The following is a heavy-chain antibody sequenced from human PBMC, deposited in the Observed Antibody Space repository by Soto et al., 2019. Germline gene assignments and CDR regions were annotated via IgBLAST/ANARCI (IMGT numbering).Heavy chain of an antibody. CDR1: VGSIRSYY. CDR2: SYTRGST. Sequence: SETRSRTFTLSVGSIRSYYWSWIAQPAGKGLKWMGRSYTRGSTNYNPSLKSRVTMSVDTSKNQFSLKLSSVTSADTSVYYCARAAQITMLVVVPGRGTFFDSWGQGSLVTVS. CDR3: ARAAQITMLVVVPGRGTFFDS. J-gene: IGHJ4*02. V-gene: IGHV4-4*07. D-gene: IGHD3-22*01.